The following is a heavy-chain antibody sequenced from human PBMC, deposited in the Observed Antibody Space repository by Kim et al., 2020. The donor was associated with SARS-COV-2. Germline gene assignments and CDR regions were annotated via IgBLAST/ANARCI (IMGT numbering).Heavy chain of an antibody. D-gene: IGHD1-26*01. CDR1: GFTFSSFW. CDR3: ARARGVGARGFDY. Sequence: GGSLRLSCAASGFTFSSFWMSWVRQAPGKGLEWVTNIKEDGSEKYYVDSVKGRFTISRDNAKKSLYLQMNTLRVEDTAVYYCARARGVGARGFDYWGQGT. CDR2: IKEDGSEK. J-gene: IGHJ4*02. V-gene: IGHV3-7*03.